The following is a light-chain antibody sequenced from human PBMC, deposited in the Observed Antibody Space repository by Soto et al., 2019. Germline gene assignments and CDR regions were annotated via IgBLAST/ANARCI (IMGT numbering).Light chain of an antibody. CDR2: EGS. CDR3: CSYAGSSTV. CDR1: SSDVGSYNL. J-gene: IGLJ2*01. Sequence: QSALTQPASVSGSPGLSITISCTGTSSDVGSYNLVSWYQQHPGKAPKLMIYEGSKRPSGVSNRFSGSKSGNTASLTISGLQAEDEADYYCCSYAGSSTVFGGGTQLTVL. V-gene: IGLV2-23*01.